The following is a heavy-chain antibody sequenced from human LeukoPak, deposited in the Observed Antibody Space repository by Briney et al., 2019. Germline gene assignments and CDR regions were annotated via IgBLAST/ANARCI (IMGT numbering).Heavy chain of an antibody. CDR1: GFTFSSYE. V-gene: IGHV3-48*03. D-gene: IGHD3-10*01. J-gene: IGHJ4*02. Sequence: GGSLRLSCAASGFTFSSYEMNWVRQAPGKGLEWVSYISSSGSTIYYADSVKGRFTISRDNAKNSLYLQMNSLRAEDTAVYYCARAGGYGSGSWADYWGQGTLVTVSS. CDR2: ISSSGSTI. CDR3: ARAGGYGSGSWADY.